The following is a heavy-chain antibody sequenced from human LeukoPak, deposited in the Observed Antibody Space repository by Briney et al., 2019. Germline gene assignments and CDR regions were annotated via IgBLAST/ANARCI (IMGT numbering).Heavy chain of an antibody. CDR2: IIPIFGTA. D-gene: IGHD3-22*01. V-gene: IGHV1-69*05. CDR1: GYTLTELS. J-gene: IGHJ4*02. CDR3: ARERIYDSFFDY. Sequence: SVKVSFKVSGYTLTELSMHWVGQAAGKGLEWMGRIIPIFGTANYAQKFQVRVTITTDESTSTAYMELSRLRSEDTAVYYCARERIYDSFFDYWGQGTLVTVSS.